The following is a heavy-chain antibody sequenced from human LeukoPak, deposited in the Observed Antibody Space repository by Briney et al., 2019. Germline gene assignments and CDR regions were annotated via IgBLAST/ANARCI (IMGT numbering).Heavy chain of an antibody. J-gene: IGHJ3*02. V-gene: IGHV4-4*08. Sequence: SETLSLTCTVSGGSISSYYWSWIRQPPGKRLEWIGYIYHSGSTNYNSSLKSRVTISVDTSKNQFSLKLSSVTASDTAVYYCARRFAPSRNDAFDIWGQGTMVTVSS. CDR2: IYHSGST. CDR3: ARRFAPSRNDAFDI. CDR1: GGSISSYY. D-gene: IGHD3-10*01.